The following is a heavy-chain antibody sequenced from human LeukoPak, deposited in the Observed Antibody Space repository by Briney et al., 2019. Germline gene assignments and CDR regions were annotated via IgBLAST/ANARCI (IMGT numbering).Heavy chain of an antibody. J-gene: IGHJ3*02. CDR2: IYTSGST. CDR1: GGSISSYY. CDR3: ATDVVAVDAFDI. V-gene: IGHV4-4*07. D-gene: IGHD2-15*01. Sequence: SETLSLTCTVSGGSISSYYWSWIRQPAGKGLEWIGRIYTSGSTNYNPSLKSRVTMSVDTSKNQFSLKLSSVTAADTAVYYCATDVVAVDAFDIWSQGTMVTVSS.